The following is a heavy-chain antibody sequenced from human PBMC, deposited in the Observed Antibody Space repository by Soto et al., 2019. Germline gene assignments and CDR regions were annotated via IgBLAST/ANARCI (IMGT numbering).Heavy chain of an antibody. V-gene: IGHV1-3*01. Sequence: ASVTVSXKASGYTFTSYAVHWVRQAPGQRLEWMGWINAGNGNTKYSQKFQGRVTITKDTSATTAYMELSSLRSEDTAVYYCARDLGGWPDYWGQGTLVTVSS. CDR3: ARDLGGWPDY. CDR1: GYTFTSYA. D-gene: IGHD2-15*01. CDR2: INAGNGNT. J-gene: IGHJ4*02.